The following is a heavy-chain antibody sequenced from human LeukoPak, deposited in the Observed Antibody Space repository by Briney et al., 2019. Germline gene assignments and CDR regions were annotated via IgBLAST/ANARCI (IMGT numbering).Heavy chain of an antibody. D-gene: IGHD3-3*01. CDR2: IYSGGST. CDR1: GFTVSSNY. V-gene: IGHV3-53*01. CDR3: AKDEYYDFLSGYYEGGGYYFDY. J-gene: IGHJ4*02. Sequence: GGSLRLSCAASGFTVSSNYMSWVRQAPGKGLEWVSVIYSGGSTYYADSVKGRFTISRDNSKNTLYLQMNSLRAEDTAVYYCAKDEYYDFLSGYYEGGGYYFDYWGQGTLVTVSS.